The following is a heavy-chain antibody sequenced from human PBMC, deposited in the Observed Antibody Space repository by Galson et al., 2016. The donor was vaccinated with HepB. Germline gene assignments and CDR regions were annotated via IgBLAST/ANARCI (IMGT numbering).Heavy chain of an antibody. CDR1: GYTFSNYD. Sequence: SVKVSCKASGYTFSNYDINWVRQAPGQGPAWMAWMNPKSGNTGYAQSFKARVTMTRDTSISTAYMELYSLTSEDTAVYFCARGGTLPKTNLYEMDVWGQGTTVTVSS. CDR2: MNPKSGNT. V-gene: IGHV1-8*01. J-gene: IGHJ6*02. D-gene: IGHD2-8*01. CDR3: ARGGTLPKTNLYEMDV.